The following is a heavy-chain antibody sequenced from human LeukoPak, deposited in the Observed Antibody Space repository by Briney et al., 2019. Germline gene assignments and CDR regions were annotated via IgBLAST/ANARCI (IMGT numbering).Heavy chain of an antibody. J-gene: IGHJ4*02. CDR3: ARTGTGYFDY. Sequence: GGSLRLSCAASGFTFSSYSMNWVRQAPGKGLEWVSYISSSSSTIYYADSVKGRFTISRDNAKNSLYLQMNSLRAEDTAVYYCARTGTGYFDYWGQGTLVTVSS. D-gene: IGHD2-8*02. CDR1: GFTFSSYS. V-gene: IGHV3-48*04. CDR2: ISSSSSTI.